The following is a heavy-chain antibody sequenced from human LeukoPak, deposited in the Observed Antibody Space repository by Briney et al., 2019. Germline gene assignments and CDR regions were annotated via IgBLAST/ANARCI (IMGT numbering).Heavy chain of an antibody. Sequence: GASVKVSCKASGGTFSSYAISWVRQAPGQGLEWTGGIIPIFGTANYAQKFQGRVTITADESTSTAYMELSSLRSEDTAVYYCAREEYGYSYGYSTHNYFDYWGQGTLVTVSS. V-gene: IGHV1-69*13. CDR1: GGTFSSYA. D-gene: IGHD5-18*01. CDR2: IIPIFGTA. J-gene: IGHJ4*02. CDR3: AREEYGYSYGYSTHNYFDY.